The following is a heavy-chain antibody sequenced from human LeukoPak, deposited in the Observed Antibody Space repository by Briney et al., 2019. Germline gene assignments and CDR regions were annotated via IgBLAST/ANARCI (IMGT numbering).Heavy chain of an antibody. V-gene: IGHV4-61*02. CDR3: ARRRVGTRGPFDY. CDR2: IYTSGST. CDR1: GGSISSGSYY. Sequence: SETLSLTCTVSGGSISSGSYYWSWIRQPAGKGLEWIGRIYTSGSTNYNPSLKSRVTISVDTSKNQFSLKLSSVTAADTAVYYCARRRVGTRGPFDYWGQGTLVTVSS. D-gene: IGHD3-10*01. J-gene: IGHJ4*02.